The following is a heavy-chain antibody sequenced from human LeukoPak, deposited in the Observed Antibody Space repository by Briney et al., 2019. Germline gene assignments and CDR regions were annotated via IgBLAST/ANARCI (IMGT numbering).Heavy chain of an antibody. D-gene: IGHD4-17*01. CDR2: IDPSDSYT. J-gene: IGHJ4*02. Sequence: GESLKISCKGSGYSFTSYWISWVRQMPGKGLEWMGRIDPSDSYTNYSPSFQGHVTISADKSISTAYLQWSSLKASDTAMYYCAGNYGDSTGRFDYWGQGTLVTVSS. CDR3: AGNYGDSTGRFDY. V-gene: IGHV5-10-1*01. CDR1: GYSFTSYW.